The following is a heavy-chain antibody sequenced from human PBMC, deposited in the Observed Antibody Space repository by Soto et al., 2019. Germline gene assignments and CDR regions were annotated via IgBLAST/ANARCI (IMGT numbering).Heavy chain of an antibody. CDR1: GFTFSSYD. D-gene: IGHD1-26*01. CDR3: ARAGVSGDFDF. J-gene: IGHJ4*02. CDR2: IGTAGDT. Sequence: EVQLVESGGGLVQPGGSLRLSCAASGFTFSSYDMHWVRQATGKGLEWVSAIGTAGDTYYPGSVKGRFPISRENAKSSWYLQMASLRAVDTAVYYCARAGVSGDFDFWGQGTLVTLSS. V-gene: IGHV3-13*01.